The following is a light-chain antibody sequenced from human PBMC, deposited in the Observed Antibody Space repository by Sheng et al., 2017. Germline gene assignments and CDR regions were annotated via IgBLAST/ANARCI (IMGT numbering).Light chain of an antibody. Sequence: EIVLTQSPGTLSLSPGERATLSCRASQSVVDNYLGWHQQKPGQAPRLLIYEASRRVTGTPDRFSGTGSGTDFTLIISSLQSEDFAVYYCQQYNNWPPLTFGGGTKVEIK. CDR1: QSVVDNY. CDR3: QQYNNWPPLT. V-gene: IGKV3-20*01. CDR2: EAS. J-gene: IGKJ4*01.